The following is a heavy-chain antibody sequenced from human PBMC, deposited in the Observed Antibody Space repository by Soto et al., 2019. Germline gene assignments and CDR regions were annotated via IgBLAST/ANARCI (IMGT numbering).Heavy chain of an antibody. CDR1: GFTVSSNY. CDR2: ISGSGGST. J-gene: IGHJ5*02. V-gene: IGHV3-23*01. CDR3: AKAMLGPNWFDP. Sequence: GGSLRLSCAASGFTVSSNYMSWVRQAPGKGLEWVSAISGSGGSTYYADSVKGRFTISRDNSKNTLYLQMNSLRAEDTAVYYCAKAMLGPNWFDPWGQGTLVTVSS. D-gene: IGHD2-8*01.